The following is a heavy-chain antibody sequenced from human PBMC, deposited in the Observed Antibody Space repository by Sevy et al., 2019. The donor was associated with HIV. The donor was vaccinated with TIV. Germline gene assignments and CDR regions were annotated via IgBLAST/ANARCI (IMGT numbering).Heavy chain of an antibody. J-gene: IGHJ4*02. CDR2: TSYSGST. D-gene: IGHD3-3*02. V-gene: IGHV4-39*02. Sequence: SETLSLTCSVSGGSISSDGFSWGWIRQPPGKGLEWIGSTSYSGSTYYSPSLKTRVTISVDTSNNHFSLRLSSVTAADTAVYYCARRAQLSFFGRDYWGQGTLVTVSS. CDR1: GGSISSDGFS. CDR3: ARRAQLSFFGRDY.